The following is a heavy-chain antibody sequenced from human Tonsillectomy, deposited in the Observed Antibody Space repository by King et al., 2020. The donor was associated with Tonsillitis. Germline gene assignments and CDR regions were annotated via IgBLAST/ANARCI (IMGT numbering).Heavy chain of an antibody. V-gene: IGHV5-51*03. Sequence: VQLVESGAEVKKPGESLKISCKGSGYSFSNYWIGWVRQLPGKGLEWRGIIYPGDSDIRYSPSFQGPVTFSADRSICTAYLQWSSLQASDTAMYYCARLAAAAPSYFDYWGQGTLVTVSS. CDR2: IYPGDSDI. CDR3: ARLAAAAPSYFDY. CDR1: GYSFSNYW. D-gene: IGHD6-13*01. J-gene: IGHJ4*02.